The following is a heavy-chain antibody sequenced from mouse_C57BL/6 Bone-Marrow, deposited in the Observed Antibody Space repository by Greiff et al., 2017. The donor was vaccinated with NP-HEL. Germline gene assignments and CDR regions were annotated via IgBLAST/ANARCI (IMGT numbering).Heavy chain of an antibody. D-gene: IGHD4-1*01. CDR1: GYTFTDYY. J-gene: IGHJ3*01. CDR3: ARLLTGRAWFAY. CDR2: IFPGSGST. Sequence: QVHVKQSGPELVKPGASVKISCKASGYTFTDYYINWVKQRPGQGLEWIGWIFPGSGSTYYNEKFKGKATLTVDKSSSTAYMLLSSLTSEDSAVYFCARLLTGRAWFAYWGQGTLVTVSA. V-gene: IGHV1-75*01.